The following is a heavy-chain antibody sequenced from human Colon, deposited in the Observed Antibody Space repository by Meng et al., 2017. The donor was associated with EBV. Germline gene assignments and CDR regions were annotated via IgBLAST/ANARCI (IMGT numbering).Heavy chain of an antibody. Sequence: QLQASGPGLLRPYQTLSLTCAFSGGSISSGGYYWSWIRQPPGKGLEWIGYIYYSGSTYYTPSLKSRVTISVDTAKNQFSLKLSSVTAADTAVYYCARSAMISAWFDPWGQGTLVTVSS. CDR1: GGSISSGGYY. D-gene: IGHD3-22*01. CDR2: IYYSGST. CDR3: ARSAMISAWFDP. J-gene: IGHJ5*02. V-gene: IGHV4-30-4*01.